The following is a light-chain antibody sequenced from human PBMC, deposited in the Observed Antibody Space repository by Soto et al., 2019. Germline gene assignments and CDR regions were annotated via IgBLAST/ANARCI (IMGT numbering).Light chain of an antibody. CDR1: QSVLCTSNNKNY. CDR2: WAS. Sequence: DTVMTQSPDSLAVSLGERATINCKSSQSVLCTSNNKNYLAWYQQKPGQPPKLLISWASTRESGVPDRFSGSGSGTDFTLTISSMQAEDVATYYCQQFYSIRRTFGQGTKVDIK. J-gene: IGKJ1*01. CDR3: QQFYSIRRT. V-gene: IGKV4-1*01.